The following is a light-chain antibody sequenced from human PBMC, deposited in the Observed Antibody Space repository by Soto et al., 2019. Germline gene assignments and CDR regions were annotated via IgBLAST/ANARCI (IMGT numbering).Light chain of an antibody. J-gene: IGKJ5*01. V-gene: IGKV3-20*01. CDR1: QSVASY. CDR2: DTS. Sequence: EIVLTQSPATLSLSPGERATLSCRASQSVASYLGWYQQKPGQAPRLLIYDTSSRATGVPDRYSASGSGTDFTLTISRLEPEDFAVFFCQQYGTSEIIFGQGTRLEIK. CDR3: QQYGTSEII.